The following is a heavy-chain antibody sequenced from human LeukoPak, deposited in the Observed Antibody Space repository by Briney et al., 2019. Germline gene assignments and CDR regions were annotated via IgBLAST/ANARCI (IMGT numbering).Heavy chain of an antibody. V-gene: IGHV3-64*01. CDR2: ISSNGGST. CDR1: GFTFSSYA. Sequence: GGSLGLSCAASGFTFSSYAMHWVRQAPGKGLEYVSAISSNGGSTYYANSVKGRFTISRDNSKNTLYLQMGSLRAEDMAVYYCARSPSSGYYPYYYYYYMDVWGKGTTVTVSS. D-gene: IGHD3-22*01. CDR3: ARSPSSGYYPYYYYYYMDV. J-gene: IGHJ6*03.